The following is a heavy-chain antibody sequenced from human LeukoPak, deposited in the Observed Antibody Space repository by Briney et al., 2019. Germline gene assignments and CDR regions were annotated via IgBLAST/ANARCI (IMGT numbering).Heavy chain of an antibody. CDR3: AKDMRYCSSTSCYVFDY. D-gene: IGHD2-2*01. CDR1: GFTIDDNA. V-gene: IGHV3-9*01. Sequence: PGRSLRLSCAASGFTIDDNAMHWVRQAPGKGLEWVSGISWNSGSIGYADSVKGRFTISRDNAKNSLYLQMNSLRAEDTALYYCAKDMRYCSSTSCYVFDYWGQGTLVTVSS. CDR2: ISWNSGSI. J-gene: IGHJ4*02.